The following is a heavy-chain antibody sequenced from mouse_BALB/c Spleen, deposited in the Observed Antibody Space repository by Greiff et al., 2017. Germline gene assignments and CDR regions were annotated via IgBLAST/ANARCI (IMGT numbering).Heavy chain of an antibody. Sequence: EVHLVESGGGLVKPGGSLKLSCAASGFTFSSYAMSWVRQTPEKRLEWVATISSGGSYTYYPDSVKGRFTISRDNAKNTLYLQMSSLRSEDTAMYYCARSTMITTWAMDYWGQGTSVTVSS. J-gene: IGHJ4*01. CDR2: ISSGGSYT. V-gene: IGHV5-9-3*01. D-gene: IGHD2-4*01. CDR1: GFTFSSYA. CDR3: ARSTMITTWAMDY.